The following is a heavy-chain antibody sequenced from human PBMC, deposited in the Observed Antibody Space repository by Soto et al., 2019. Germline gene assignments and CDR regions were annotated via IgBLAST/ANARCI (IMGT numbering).Heavy chain of an antibody. CDR3: ARDGFWSGYYTRYYYGMDV. V-gene: IGHV4-38-2*02. CDR2: IYHSGST. J-gene: IGHJ6*02. Sequence: PSETLSLTCTVSGGSISSGDYWGWIRQPPGKGLEWIGSIYHSGSTYYNPSLKSRVTISVDTSKNQFSLKLSSVTAADTAVYYCARDGFWSGYYTRYYYGMDVWGQGTTVTV. CDR1: GGSISSGDY. D-gene: IGHD3-3*01.